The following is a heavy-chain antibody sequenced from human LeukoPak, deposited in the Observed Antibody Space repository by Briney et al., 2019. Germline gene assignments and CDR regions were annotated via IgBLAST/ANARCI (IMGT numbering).Heavy chain of an antibody. Sequence: GASVKVFCKASGYTFTSYGISWVRQAPGQGLEWMGWISAYNGNTNYAQKLQGRVTMTTDTSTSTAYMELRSLRSDDTAVYYCARDLKSVRKITIFEIDYWGQGTLVTVSS. D-gene: IGHD3-3*01. CDR2: ISAYNGNT. CDR3: ARDLKSVRKITIFEIDY. J-gene: IGHJ4*02. V-gene: IGHV1-18*01. CDR1: GYTFTSYG.